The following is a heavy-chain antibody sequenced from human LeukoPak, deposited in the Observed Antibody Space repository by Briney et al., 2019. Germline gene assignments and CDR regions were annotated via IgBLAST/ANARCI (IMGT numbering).Heavy chain of an antibody. CDR1: GFTFSSYA. CDR2: ISGSGVST. CDR3: AKRDSTGWYSDY. D-gene: IGHD6-19*01. Sequence: GGSLRLSCAASGFTFSSYAMNWVRQAPGKGLEWVSTISGSGVSTYYADSVKGRFTISRDKSKNTLYLQMKSLRAEDTAVYYCAKRDSTGWYSDYWGQGTLVTVSS. V-gene: IGHV3-23*01. J-gene: IGHJ4*02.